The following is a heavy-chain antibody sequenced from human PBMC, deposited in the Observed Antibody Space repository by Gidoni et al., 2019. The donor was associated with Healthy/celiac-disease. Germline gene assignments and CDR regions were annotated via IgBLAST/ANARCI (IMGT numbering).Heavy chain of an antibody. CDR1: GYTFTGYY. CDR2: INPNSGGT. CDR3: ARDIRASDIVVVPAEIGLDV. J-gene: IGHJ6*02. D-gene: IGHD2-2*01. V-gene: IGHV1-2*02. Sequence: QVQLVQSGAEVKKPGASVKVSCKASGYTFTGYYMHWVRQAPGQGLEWMGWINPNSGGTNYAQKFQVRVTMTRDTSISTAYMELSRLRSDDTAVYYCARDIRASDIVVVPAEIGLDVWGQGTTVTVSS.